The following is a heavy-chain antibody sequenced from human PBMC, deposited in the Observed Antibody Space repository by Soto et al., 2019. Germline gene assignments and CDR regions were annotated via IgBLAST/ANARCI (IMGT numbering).Heavy chain of an antibody. J-gene: IGHJ4*02. CDR2: FYYSGNT. V-gene: IGHV4-31*03. CDR3: ARAMGAINYFDY. Sequence: QVQLQESGPGLVKPSQTLSLTCTVSGGSIRSGGYYWSWIRQHPGKGLEWIGCFYYSGNTYYNPSLKSRLTISGDTSKNQFSLNLSSVTAADTAVYYCARAMGAINYFDYWGQGTLVTVSS. D-gene: IGHD1-26*01. CDR1: GGSIRSGGYY.